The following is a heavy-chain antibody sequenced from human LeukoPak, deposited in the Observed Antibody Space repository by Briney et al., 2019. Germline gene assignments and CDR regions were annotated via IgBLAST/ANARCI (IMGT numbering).Heavy chain of an antibody. D-gene: IGHD6-13*01. Sequence: GASVKVSCKASGYTFTGHYMQWVRQAPGQGLEWMGWISPNSGDTLHAQKFQGRVTMARDTSINTDYMELSNLRSDDTAAYYCARARQGAGTYAFDIWGQGTMVTVSS. J-gene: IGHJ3*02. CDR1: GYTFTGHY. CDR2: ISPNSGDT. CDR3: ARARQGAGTYAFDI. V-gene: IGHV1-2*02.